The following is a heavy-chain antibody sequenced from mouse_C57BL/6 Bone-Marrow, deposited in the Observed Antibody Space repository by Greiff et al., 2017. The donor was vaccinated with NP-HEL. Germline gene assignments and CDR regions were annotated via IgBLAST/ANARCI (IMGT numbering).Heavy chain of an antibody. Sequence: VQLVESGPGLVQPSQSLSITCTVSGFSLTSYGVHWVRQPPGQGLEWLGVIWSGGSTDYNAAFISRLSISKDNSKSQVFFKMNSLQADDTAIYYCAKRGYYCYWYFDVWGTGTTVTVSS. CDR3: AKRGYYCYWYFDV. CDR2: IWSGGST. J-gene: IGHJ1*03. CDR1: GFSLTSYG. D-gene: IGHD2-3*01. V-gene: IGHV2-4*01.